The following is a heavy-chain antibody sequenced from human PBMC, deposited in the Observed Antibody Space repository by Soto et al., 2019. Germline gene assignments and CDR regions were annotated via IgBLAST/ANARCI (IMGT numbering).Heavy chain of an antibody. CDR3: ARDPLEGDDFWSNYYYYGMDV. Sequence: GASVKVSCKASGYTFTGYYMHWVRQAPGQGLEWMGWINPNSGGTNYAQKFQGWVTMTRDTSISTAYMELSRLRSDDTAVYYCARDPLEGDDFWSNYYYYGMDVWGQGTTVTVSS. J-gene: IGHJ6*02. CDR2: INPNSGGT. CDR1: GYTFTGYY. V-gene: IGHV1-2*04. D-gene: IGHD3-3*01.